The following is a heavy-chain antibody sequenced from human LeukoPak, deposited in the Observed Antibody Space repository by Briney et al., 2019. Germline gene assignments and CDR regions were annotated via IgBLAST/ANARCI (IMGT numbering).Heavy chain of an antibody. J-gene: IGHJ4*02. Sequence: SVKVSCKASGGTFSSYAISWVRQAPGQGLEWMGRIIPILGIANYAQKFQGRVTITADKSTSTAYMELSSLRSEDTAVYYCARSRRDGYNSFDHWGQGTLVTVSS. CDR1: GGTFSSYA. V-gene: IGHV1-69*04. D-gene: IGHD5-24*01. CDR3: ARSRRDGYNSFDH. CDR2: IIPILGIA.